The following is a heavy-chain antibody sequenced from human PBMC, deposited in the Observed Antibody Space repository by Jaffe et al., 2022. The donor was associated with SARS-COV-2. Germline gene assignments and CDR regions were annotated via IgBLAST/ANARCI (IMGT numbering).Heavy chain of an antibody. CDR3: ARDRVGWFGEFLTDY. CDR1: GFTFSSYW. J-gene: IGHJ4*02. CDR2: IKQDGSEK. V-gene: IGHV3-7*03. D-gene: IGHD3-10*01. Sequence: EVQLVESGGGLVQPGGSLRLSCAASGFTFSSYWMSWVRQAPGKGLEWVANIKQDGSEKYYVDSVKGRFTISRDNAKNSLYLQMNSLRAEDTAVYYCARDRVGWFGEFLTDYWGQGTLVTVSS.